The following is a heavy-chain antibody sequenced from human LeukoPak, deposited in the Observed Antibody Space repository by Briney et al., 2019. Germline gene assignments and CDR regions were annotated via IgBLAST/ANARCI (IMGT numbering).Heavy chain of an antibody. V-gene: IGHV1-2*02. CDR3: ARVGGEAVADFDY. J-gene: IGHJ4*02. D-gene: IGHD6-19*01. CDR1: GYTFTSYG. CDR2: INPNSGGT. Sequence: ASVKVSCKASGYTFTSYGISWVRQAPGQGLEWMGWINPNSGGTNYAQKFQGRVTMTRDTSISTAYMELSRLRSDDTAVYYCARVGGEAVADFDYWGQGTLVTVSS.